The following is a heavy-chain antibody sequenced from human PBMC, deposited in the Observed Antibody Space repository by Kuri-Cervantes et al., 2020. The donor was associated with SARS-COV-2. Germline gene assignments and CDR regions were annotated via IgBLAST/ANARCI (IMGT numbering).Heavy chain of an antibody. D-gene: IGHD2-2*01. CDR3: TRDIYYALLGYYYGMDV. CDR1: GFTFGDYA. Sequence: GESLKISCTASGFTFGDYAMSWVRQAPGKGLEWVGFIRSKAYGGTTECAASVKGRFTISRDDSKSIAYLQMNSLKTEDTAVYYCTRDIYYALLGYYYGMDVWGQGTTVTVSS. CDR2: IRSKAYGGTT. J-gene: IGHJ6*02. V-gene: IGHV3-49*04.